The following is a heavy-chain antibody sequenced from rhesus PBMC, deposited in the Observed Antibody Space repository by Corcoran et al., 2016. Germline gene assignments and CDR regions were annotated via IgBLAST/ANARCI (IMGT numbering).Heavy chain of an antibody. J-gene: IGHJ3*01. CDR2: VGGNTSRP. D-gene: IGHD3-28*01. V-gene: IGHV4-65*02. CDR3: ARHFYNSGYFPIDDAFDF. Sequence: QVQLQESGPGLVRPSETLSLTCTVSGASITSNNWWSWIRQPPGKGLEWIGNVGGNTSRPSNKPSLTRRDTISKDTSKNQFSLKLSSVTAADTAMYYCARHFYNSGYFPIDDAFDFWGQGLRVIVSS. CDR1: GASITSNNW.